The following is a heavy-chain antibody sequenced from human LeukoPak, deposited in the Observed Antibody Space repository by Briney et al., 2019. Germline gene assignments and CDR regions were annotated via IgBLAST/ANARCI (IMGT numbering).Heavy chain of an antibody. CDR3: ASDGQPACGP. J-gene: IGHJ5*02. D-gene: IGHD2-21*01. CDR2: IHASGGT. V-gene: IGHV4-61*02. Sequence: SETLSLTCTVSGGSISSDNYYWSWIRQPAGKGLEWIGRIHASGGTSYNPSLKSRVTISLDTSKNQFSLKLNSVTAVDTAVSYWASDGQPACGPWDQGTLVTVSS. CDR1: GGSISSDNYY.